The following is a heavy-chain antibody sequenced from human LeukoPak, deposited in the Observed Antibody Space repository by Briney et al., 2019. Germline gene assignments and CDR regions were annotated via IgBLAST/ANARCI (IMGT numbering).Heavy chain of an antibody. CDR1: GFTFSSYG. J-gene: IGHJ3*02. D-gene: IGHD3-10*02. CDR3: ARVLFGSGAFDI. Sequence: PGGSLRLSCAASGFTFSSYGMSWVRQAPGKGLEWVSAISGSGGSTYYADSVKGRFTISRDNSKNTLYLQMNSLRAEDTAVYYCARVLFGSGAFDIWGQGTMVTVSS. V-gene: IGHV3-23*01. CDR2: ISGSGGST.